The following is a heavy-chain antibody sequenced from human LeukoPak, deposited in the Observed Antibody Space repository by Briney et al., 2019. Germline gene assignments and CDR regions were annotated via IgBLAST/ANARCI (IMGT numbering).Heavy chain of an antibody. CDR3: ARDRGGSGYYSDAFDI. CDR1: GGSFSGYY. CDR2: INHSGST. J-gene: IGHJ3*02. Sequence: SETLSLTCAVYGGSFSGYYWSWIRQPPGKGLEWIGEINHSGSTNYNPSLKSRVTISVDTSKNQFSLKLSSVTAADTAVYYCARDRGGSGYYSDAFDIWGQGTMVTVSS. V-gene: IGHV4-34*01. D-gene: IGHD3-22*01.